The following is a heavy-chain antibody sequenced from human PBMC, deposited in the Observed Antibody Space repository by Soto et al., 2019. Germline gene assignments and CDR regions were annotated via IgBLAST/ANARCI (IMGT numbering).Heavy chain of an antibody. J-gene: IGHJ6*02. D-gene: IGHD6-19*01. CDR1: GYTFTGYY. CDR3: ARGPPYSSGWYPNYYYYGMDV. Sequence: ASVKVSCKASGYTFTGYYMHWVRQAPGQGLEWMGWINPNSGGTNYAQKFQGWVTMTRDTSISTAYMELSRLRSDDTAVYYCARGPPYSSGWYPNYYYYGMDVWGQGTTVTVSS. CDR2: INPNSGGT. V-gene: IGHV1-2*04.